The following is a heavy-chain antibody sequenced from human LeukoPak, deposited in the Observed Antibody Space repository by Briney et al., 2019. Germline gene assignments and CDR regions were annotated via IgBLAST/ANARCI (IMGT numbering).Heavy chain of an antibody. CDR3: ARLRRDGSGSYYNPNLFDY. CDR1: GGSFSGYY. V-gene: IGHV4-34*01. CDR2: INHSGST. Sequence: TSETLSLTCAVYGGSFSGYYWSWIRQPPGKGLEWIGEINHSGSTNYNPSLKSRVTISVDTSKNQFSLKLSSVTAADTAVYYCARLRRDGSGSYYNPNLFDYWGQGTLVTVSS. D-gene: IGHD3-10*01. J-gene: IGHJ4*02.